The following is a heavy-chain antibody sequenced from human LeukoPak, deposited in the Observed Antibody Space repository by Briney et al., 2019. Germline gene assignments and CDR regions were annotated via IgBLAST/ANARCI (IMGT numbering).Heavy chain of an antibody. V-gene: IGHV4-30-2*01. CDR1: GTSISGDY. D-gene: IGHD3-22*01. Sequence: QTLSLTCTVSGTSISGDYWSWIRQPPGKGLEWIGYIYHSGSTYYNPSLKSRVTISVDRSKNQFSLKLSSVTAADTAVYYCARGPYYYDSSGPIPHWPYFDYWGQGTLVTVSS. CDR3: ARGPYYYDSSGPIPHWPYFDY. J-gene: IGHJ4*02. CDR2: IYHSGST.